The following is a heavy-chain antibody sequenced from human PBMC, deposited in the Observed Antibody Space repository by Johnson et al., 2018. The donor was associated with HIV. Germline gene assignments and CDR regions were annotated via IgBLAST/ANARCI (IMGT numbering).Heavy chain of an antibody. CDR2: ISWDGGST. CDR1: GFTFDDYA. CDR3: AGGVPAAMGDGYDAFDI. D-gene: IGHD2-2*01. V-gene: IGHV3-43D*03. J-gene: IGHJ3*02. Sequence: VQLVESGGVVVQPGGSLRLSCAASGFTFDDYAMHWVRQAPGKGLEWVSLISWDGGSTYYADSVKGRFTISRDNSKNSLYLQMNSLRAEDTALYYCAGGVPAAMGDGYDAFDIWGQGTMVTVSS.